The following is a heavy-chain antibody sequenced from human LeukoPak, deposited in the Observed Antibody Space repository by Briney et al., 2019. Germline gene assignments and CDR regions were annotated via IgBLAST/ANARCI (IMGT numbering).Heavy chain of an antibody. Sequence: GGSLRLSCAASGFTFSSYAMSWVRQAPGKGLEWVSAISGSGGSTYYADSVKGRFTISRDNSKNTLYLQMNSLRVEDTAVYYCAKDPYDCTNGVCYTPTLYFDYWGQGTLVTVSS. J-gene: IGHJ4*02. V-gene: IGHV3-23*01. CDR2: ISGSGGST. D-gene: IGHD2-8*01. CDR3: AKDPYDCTNGVCYTPTLYFDY. CDR1: GFTFSSYA.